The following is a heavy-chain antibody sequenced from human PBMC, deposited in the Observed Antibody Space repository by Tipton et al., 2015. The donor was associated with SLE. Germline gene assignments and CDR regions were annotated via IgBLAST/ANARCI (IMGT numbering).Heavy chain of an antibody. Sequence: LRLSCIVSGDSIRGDNAYWSWIRQSPGKGLEWIGNIFYTGSTQYKSSLKSRVTMSVDTSKNQFSLRLTPVTAADTAVYYCARRGRKSGSAGYAFDYWGQGTLVTVSS. CDR3: ARRGRKSGSAGYAFDY. V-gene: IGHV4-39*01. CDR2: IFYTGST. J-gene: IGHJ4*02. D-gene: IGHD5-12*01. CDR1: GDSIRGDNAY.